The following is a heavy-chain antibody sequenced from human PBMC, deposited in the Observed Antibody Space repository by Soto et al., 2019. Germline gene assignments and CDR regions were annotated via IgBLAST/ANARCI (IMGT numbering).Heavy chain of an antibody. J-gene: IGHJ4*02. V-gene: IGHV1-69*01. CDR1: GGTFSGYV. CDR3: ATHGLGVSSPPYFDN. D-gene: IGHD3-16*01. Sequence: KLVQSGSEVKKPGSSVKVSCQASGGTFSGYVVTGVRQAPGQGLEWMGEFVPLFGTTNYAQRFSGRITITAEESTSTAYMELRTLRSDDTAVYYCATHGLGVSSPPYFDNWGQGTPVTVSS. CDR2: FVPLFGTT.